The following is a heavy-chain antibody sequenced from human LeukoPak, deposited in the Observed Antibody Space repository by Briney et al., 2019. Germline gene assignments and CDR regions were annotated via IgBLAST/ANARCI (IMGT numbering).Heavy chain of an antibody. D-gene: IGHD2-8*02. J-gene: IGHJ4*02. Sequence: GGSLRLSCAASGFTFDDYAMHWVRQAPGKGLEWVSGISWNSGSIGYADSVKGRFTISKDNSKNTLYLQRYSLRAEGTALYYCXXAXAITGYYFDYWGQGTLVTVSS. CDR3: XXAXAITGYYFDY. V-gene: IGHV3-9*01. CDR1: GFTFDDYA. CDR2: ISWNSGSI.